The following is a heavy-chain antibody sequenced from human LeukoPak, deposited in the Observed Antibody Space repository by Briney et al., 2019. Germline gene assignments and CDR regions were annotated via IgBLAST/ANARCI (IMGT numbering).Heavy chain of an antibody. CDR1: GGSISSYY. D-gene: IGHD1-26*01. CDR3: ARELSGSYLDV. J-gene: IGHJ6*03. Sequence: SETLSLTRTVSGGSISSYYWSWIREPPGKGLEWIGYIYYSGSTNYNPSLKSRVTISVDTSKNQFSLKLSSVTAADTAVYYCARELSGSYLDVWGKGTTVTVSS. V-gene: IGHV4-59*01. CDR2: IYYSGST.